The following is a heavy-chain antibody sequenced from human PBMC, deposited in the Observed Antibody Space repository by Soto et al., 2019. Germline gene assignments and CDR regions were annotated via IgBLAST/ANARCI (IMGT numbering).Heavy chain of an antibody. J-gene: IGHJ4*02. CDR1: GFSLSTSAMG. CDR3: ARNYYDSSGYDY. Sequence: QITLKESGPPLVKPTQPLTLTCTFSGFSLSTSAMGVGWIRQPPGKALEWLALIYWNDDKRYSTSLKSRLTITKETSKNQVVLTMTNMDAVDTATDYCARNYYDSSGYDYWGQGTLFTVSS. D-gene: IGHD3-22*01. CDR2: IYWNDDK. V-gene: IGHV2-5*01.